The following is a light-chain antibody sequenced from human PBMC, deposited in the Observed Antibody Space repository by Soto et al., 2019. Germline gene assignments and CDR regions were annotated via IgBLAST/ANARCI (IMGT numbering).Light chain of an antibody. CDR1: SSDVGTYNS. Sequence: QSALTQPASVSGSPGQSISISCTGTSSDVGTYNSVSWYQQHPGKAPKLMIYEGSKRPSGVSNRFSGSKSGNTASLTISGLQAEDEADYYCCSYAGSTTFVFGGGTKLTVL. V-gene: IGLV2-23*03. J-gene: IGLJ2*01. CDR2: EGS. CDR3: CSYAGSTTFV.